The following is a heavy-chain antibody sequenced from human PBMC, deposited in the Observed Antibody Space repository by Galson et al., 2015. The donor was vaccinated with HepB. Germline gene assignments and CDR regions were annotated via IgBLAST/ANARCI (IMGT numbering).Heavy chain of an antibody. CDR2: INPYNGNT. CDR1: GYTFTSYG. CDR3: ARGPWFGELTGSLVFQH. J-gene: IGHJ1*01. V-gene: IGHV1-18*04. D-gene: IGHD3-10*01. Sequence: QSGAEVKKPGESLKVSCKASGYTFTSYGISWVRQAPGQGLEWVGWINPYNGNTNYAQKLQGRVTMTTDTSTSTAYMELRSLRSDDTAVYYCARGPWFGELTGSLVFQHWGQGTLVTVSS.